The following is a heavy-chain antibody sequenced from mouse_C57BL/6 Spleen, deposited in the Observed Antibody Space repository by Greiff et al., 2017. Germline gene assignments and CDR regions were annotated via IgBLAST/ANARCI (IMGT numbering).Heavy chain of an antibody. V-gene: IGHV2-9-1*01. Sequence: VKLMESGPGLVAPSQSLSITCTVSGFSLTSYAISWVRQPPGKGLEWLGVIWTGGGTNYNSALKSRLSISKDNSKSQVFLKMNSLHTDDTARYYCARVGPLTTVPYYYDYWGQGTTLTVSS. D-gene: IGHD1-1*01. CDR3: ARVGPLTTVPYYYDY. J-gene: IGHJ2*01. CDR2: IWTGGGT. CDR1: GFSLTSYA.